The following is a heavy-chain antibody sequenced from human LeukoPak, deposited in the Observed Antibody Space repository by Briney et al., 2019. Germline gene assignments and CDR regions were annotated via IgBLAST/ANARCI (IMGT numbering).Heavy chain of an antibody. D-gene: IGHD6-25*01. CDR1: GVSITSYF. CDR3: ARVRSSGYDYYYGMDV. V-gene: IGHV4-59*01. Sequence: PSETLSLTCAMSGVSITSYFWSWIRQPPGKGLEWVGYISNTGATTYNPSLKSRVTISVDTSMNQVSLNLGSVTTADTSMYYCARVRSSGYDYYYGMDVWGQGTTVIVSS. J-gene: IGHJ6*02. CDR2: ISNTGAT.